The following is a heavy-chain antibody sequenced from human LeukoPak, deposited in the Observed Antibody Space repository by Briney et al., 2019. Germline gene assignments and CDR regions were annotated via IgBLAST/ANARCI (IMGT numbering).Heavy chain of an antibody. Sequence: SETLSLTCTVSGGSISSSVYYWGLIRQPPGKGLELIGSVYYSGSTSGTTYYNTSLESRVTISVDTSQSQFSLKLSSVTAADTAVYYCARHGGRYIWSPSDWGQGTLVTVSS. CDR3: ARHGGRYIWSPSD. D-gene: IGHD1-20*01. J-gene: IGHJ4*02. CDR2: VYYSGSTSGTT. CDR1: GGSISSSVYY. V-gene: IGHV4-39*01.